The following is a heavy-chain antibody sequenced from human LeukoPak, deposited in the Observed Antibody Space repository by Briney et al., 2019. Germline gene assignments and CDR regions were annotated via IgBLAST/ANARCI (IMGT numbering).Heavy chain of an antibody. CDR2: ISSNGGST. CDR1: GFTFSSYA. V-gene: IGHV3-64D*06. J-gene: IGHJ4*02. CDR3: VKWGPWTAMAYDY. Sequence: GGSLRLSCSASGFTFSSYAMHWVRQAPGKGLEYVSAISSNGGSTYYADSVKGRFTISRDNSKNTLYLQMSSLRAEDTAVYYCVKWGPWTAMAYDYWGQGTLVTVSS. D-gene: IGHD5-18*01.